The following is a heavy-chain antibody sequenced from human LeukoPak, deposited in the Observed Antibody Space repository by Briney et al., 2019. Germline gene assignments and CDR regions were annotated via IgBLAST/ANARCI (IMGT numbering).Heavy chain of an antibody. CDR2: IWYDGSNI. V-gene: IGHV3-33*06. D-gene: IGHD2-2*01. CDR3: AKGDCSSTSCSLRPIDY. Sequence: GGSLRLSCAAPGFTFSSYGMYWVRQAPRNGLEWVAVIWYDGSNIYYADSVKGRFTTSRDNSKNTLYLQMNSLRAEDTAVYYCAKGDCSSTSCSLRPIDYWGQGTLVTVSS. J-gene: IGHJ4*02. CDR1: GFTFSSYG.